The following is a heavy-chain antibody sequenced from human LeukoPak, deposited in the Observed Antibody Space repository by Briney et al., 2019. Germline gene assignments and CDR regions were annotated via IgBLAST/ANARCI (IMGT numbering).Heavy chain of an antibody. J-gene: IGHJ5*02. CDR3: ARGRPPRGQWWFDP. CDR2: INHSGST. Sequence: SETLSLTCAVYGGSFSGYYWSWIRQPPGKGLEWIGEINHSGSTNYNPSLKSRVTISVDTSKNQFSLKLSSVTAADTAVYYCARGRPPRGQWWFDPWGQGTLVTVSS. CDR1: GGSFSGYY. V-gene: IGHV4-34*01. D-gene: IGHD2-8*01.